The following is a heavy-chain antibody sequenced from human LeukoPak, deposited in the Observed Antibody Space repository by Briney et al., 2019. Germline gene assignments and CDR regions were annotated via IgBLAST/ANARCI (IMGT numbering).Heavy chain of an antibody. CDR1: GGSISSGGYS. Sequence: PSQTLSLTCAVSGGSISSGGYSWSWIRQPPGKGLEWIGYIYHSGSTYYNPSLKSRVTISVDRSKNQFSLKLSSVTAADTAVYYCVRNDYGDYGFFDYWGQGTLVTVSS. J-gene: IGHJ4*02. V-gene: IGHV4-30-2*01. D-gene: IGHD4-17*01. CDR2: IYHSGST. CDR3: VRNDYGDYGFFDY.